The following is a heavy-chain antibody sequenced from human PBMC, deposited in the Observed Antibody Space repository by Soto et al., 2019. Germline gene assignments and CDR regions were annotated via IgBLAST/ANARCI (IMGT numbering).Heavy chain of an antibody. D-gene: IGHD1-1*01. CDR3: ARGVDAGMDV. CDR2: MSPNSGNT. CDR1: GYNFASYD. V-gene: IGHV1-8*01. J-gene: IGHJ6*02. Sequence: QVQLVQSGTEVKNPGASVKVSCKASGYNFASYDINWVRQATGQGLEWMGWMSPNSGNTGYAQKFQGRVAMTRNTSIRTAYMDLNSLTSEDTAVYYCARGVDAGMDVWGQGITVTVSS.